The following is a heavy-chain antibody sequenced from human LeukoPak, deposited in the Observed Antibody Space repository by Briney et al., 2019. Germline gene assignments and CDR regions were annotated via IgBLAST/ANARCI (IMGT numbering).Heavy chain of an antibody. V-gene: IGHV4-59*08. Sequence: SETLSLTCTVSGGSISSYYWSWIRQPPGKGLEWIGYIYYSGSTDYNPSLKSRVTISVDTSKNQFSLKLSSVTAADTAVYYCARHYYDSSGYYYDYWGQGTLVTVSS. J-gene: IGHJ4*02. CDR1: GGSISSYY. CDR3: ARHYYDSSGYYYDY. D-gene: IGHD3-22*01. CDR2: IYYSGST.